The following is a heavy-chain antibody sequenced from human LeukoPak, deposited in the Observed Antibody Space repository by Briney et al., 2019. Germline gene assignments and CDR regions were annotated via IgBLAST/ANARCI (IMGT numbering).Heavy chain of an antibody. D-gene: IGHD3-22*01. J-gene: IGHJ4*02. Sequence: GGSLRLSCAASGFTFSSYWMSWVRQAPGKGLEWVANIKQDGSEKYYVDSVKGRFTISRDNAKNSLYLQMNSLRAEDTAVYYCARASHDSSGYYLLAYWGQGTLVTVSS. CDR1: GFTFSSYW. CDR2: IKQDGSEK. CDR3: ARASHDSSGYYLLAY. V-gene: IGHV3-7*01.